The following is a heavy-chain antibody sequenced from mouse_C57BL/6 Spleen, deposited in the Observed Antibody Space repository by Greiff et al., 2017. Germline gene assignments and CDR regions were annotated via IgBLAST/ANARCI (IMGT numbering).Heavy chain of an antibody. CDR1: GYTFTDYE. Sequence: VQRVESGAELVRPGASVTLSCKASGYTFTDYEMHWVKQTPVHGLEWIGAIDPETGGTAYNQKFKGKAILTADKSSSTAYMELRSLTSEDSAVYYCTSGGPFDYWGQGTTLTVSS. J-gene: IGHJ2*01. V-gene: IGHV1-15*01. CDR3: TSGGPFDY. CDR2: IDPETGGT.